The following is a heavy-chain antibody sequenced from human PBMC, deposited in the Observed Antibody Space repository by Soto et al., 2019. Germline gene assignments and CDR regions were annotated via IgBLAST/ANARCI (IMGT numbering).Heavy chain of an antibody. J-gene: IGHJ6*02. V-gene: IGHV1-2*02. D-gene: IGHD6-25*01. Sequence: QVRLVQSGAEVKEPGDSVRVSCEASGYTFTAYHIHWVRQAPGQGLEWMGWINPKFGDTGYAQDFQGRVSMTSDMSISTVYMELSRLTSDDPAIYYYGRGSGNGHGVWGQGTTVTVFS. CDR2: INPKFGDT. CDR3: GRGSGNGHGV. CDR1: GYTFTAYH.